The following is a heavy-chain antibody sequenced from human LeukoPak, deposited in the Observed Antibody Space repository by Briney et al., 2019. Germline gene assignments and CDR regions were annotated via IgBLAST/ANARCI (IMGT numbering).Heavy chain of an antibody. Sequence: SETLSLTCAVYGGSFSGYYWSWIRQPPGKGLEWIGEINHSGSTNYNPSLKSRVTISVDMSKNQFSLKLSSVTAADTAVYYCARQSPNIVVVPAAMSYYFDYWGQGTLVTVSS. CDR1: GGSFSGYY. V-gene: IGHV4-34*01. CDR2: INHSGST. J-gene: IGHJ4*02. D-gene: IGHD2-2*01. CDR3: ARQSPNIVVVPAAMSYYFDY.